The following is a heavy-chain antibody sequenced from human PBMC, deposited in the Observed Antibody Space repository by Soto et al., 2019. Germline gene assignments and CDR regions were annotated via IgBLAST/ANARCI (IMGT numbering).Heavy chain of an antibody. V-gene: IGHV3-21*01. Sequence: PGGSLRLSCAASGFSFSSYSMNWVRQAPGKGLEWVSSISSSSSYIYYADSVKGRLTISRDNAKNSLYLQMNRLRAEDTAVYYCARDSMQKLVLWDATSIDYWDQGTLVTVSP. CDR1: GFSFSSYS. CDR3: ARDSMQKLVLWDATSIDY. CDR2: ISSSSSYI. J-gene: IGHJ4*02. D-gene: IGHD6-13*01.